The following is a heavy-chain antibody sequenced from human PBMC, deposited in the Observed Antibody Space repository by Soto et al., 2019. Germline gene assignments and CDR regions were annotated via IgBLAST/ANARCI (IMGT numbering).Heavy chain of an antibody. J-gene: IGHJ4*02. CDR1: GGSVSSGGYY. Sequence: SETLSLTCTVSGGSVSSGGYYWSWIRQQPGKGLEWIGNIYYSGNTHYNPSLESRVTMSLDTSKNHFSLKVTSLTAADTAIYYCARMFSIAWSFDDWGQGTLVTVSS. CDR3: ARMFSIAWSFDD. D-gene: IGHD3-9*01. CDR2: IYYSGNT. V-gene: IGHV4-31*03.